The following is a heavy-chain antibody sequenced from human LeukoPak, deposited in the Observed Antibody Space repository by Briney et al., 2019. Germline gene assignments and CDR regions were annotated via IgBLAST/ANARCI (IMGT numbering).Heavy chain of an antibody. D-gene: IGHD4-11*01. Sequence: GASVKVSCKASGYTFTGYWIHWVRQAPGQGLEWMGCMHPNSGVTGYAQRFQGRVTMTRDTSISTAYMDLSSLRSDDTAVCYCARDPGYLQSDYWGQGTLVTVPS. CDR3: ARDPGYLQSDY. V-gene: IGHV1-2*02. CDR2: MHPNSGVT. CDR1: GYTFTGYW. J-gene: IGHJ4*02.